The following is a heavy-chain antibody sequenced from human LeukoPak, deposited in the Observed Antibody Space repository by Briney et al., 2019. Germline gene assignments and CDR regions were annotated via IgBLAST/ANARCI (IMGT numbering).Heavy chain of an antibody. V-gene: IGHV3-30*02. CDR3: AKDGGLWLRSGGDYFDY. D-gene: IGHD5-12*01. J-gene: IGHJ4*02. CDR2: IWYDGSNK. CDR1: GFTFNIHG. Sequence: PGGSLRLSCAASGFTFNIHGMHWVRQAPGKGLEWVAVIWYDGSNKYYADSVKGRFTISRDNSRNTLYLQMNSLRAEDTAVYYCAKDGGLWLRSGGDYFDYWGQGTLVTVSS.